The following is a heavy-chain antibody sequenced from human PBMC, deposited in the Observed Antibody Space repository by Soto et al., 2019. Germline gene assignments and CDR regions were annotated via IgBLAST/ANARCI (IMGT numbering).Heavy chain of an antibody. CDR2: IYSGGST. V-gene: IGHV3-53*04. CDR3: AREYSSSPGGYYYMDV. CDR1: WFTVSSNY. D-gene: IGHD6-6*01. J-gene: IGHJ6*03. Sequence: PGGSLRLSCAASWFTVSSNYMSWVRQAPGKGLEWVSVIYSGGSTYYADSVKGRFTISRHNSKNTLYLQMNSLRAEDTAVYYCAREYSSSPGGYYYMDVWGKGTTVTVSS.